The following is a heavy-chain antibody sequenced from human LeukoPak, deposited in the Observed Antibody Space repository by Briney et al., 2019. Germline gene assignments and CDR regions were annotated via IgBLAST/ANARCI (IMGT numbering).Heavy chain of an antibody. CDR2: MNPNSGNT. CDR1: GYTFTSYD. D-gene: IGHD2-21*02. V-gene: IGHV1-8*01. CDR3: ASAYCGGDCYSPGATNYYYYGMDV. J-gene: IGHJ6*02. Sequence: ASVKVSCKASGYTFTSYDINWVRQATGQGLEWMGWMNPNSGNTGYAQKFQGRVTMTRNTSISTAYMELSSLGSEDTAVYYCASAYCGGDCYSPGATNYYYYGMDVWGQGTTVTVSS.